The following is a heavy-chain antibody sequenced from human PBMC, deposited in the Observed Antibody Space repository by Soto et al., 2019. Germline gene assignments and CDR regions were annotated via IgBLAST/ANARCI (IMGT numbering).Heavy chain of an antibody. CDR3: ALGGYCGGDCYGYFQH. CDR1: GFTFDDYA. V-gene: IGHV3-9*01. Sequence: GGSLRLSCAASGFTFDDYAMHWVRQAPGKGLEWVSGISWNSGSIGYADSVKGRFTISRDNAKNSLYLQMNSLRAEDTALYYCALGGYCGGDCYGYFQHWGQGTLVTVSS. J-gene: IGHJ1*01. CDR2: ISWNSGSI. D-gene: IGHD2-21*01.